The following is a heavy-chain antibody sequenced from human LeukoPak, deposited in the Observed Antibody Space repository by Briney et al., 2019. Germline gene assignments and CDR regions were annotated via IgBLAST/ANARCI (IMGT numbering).Heavy chain of an antibody. J-gene: IGHJ4*02. CDR2: IYPGDPDT. CDR1: GYSFTSYW. CDR3: AIWARDQYSSSWYLRYYFDY. Sequence: GESLKISCKGSGYSFTSYWIGWVRQMPGKGLEWMGIIYPGDPDTRYSPSFQGQVTISADKSISTAYLQWSSLKASDTAMYYCAIWARDQYSSSWYLRYYFDYWGQGTLVTVSS. V-gene: IGHV5-51*01. D-gene: IGHD6-13*01.